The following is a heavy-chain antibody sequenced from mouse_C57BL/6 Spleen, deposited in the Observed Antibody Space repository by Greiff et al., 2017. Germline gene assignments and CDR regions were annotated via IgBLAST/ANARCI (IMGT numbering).Heavy chain of an antibody. CDR1: GFSLTSYG. V-gene: IGHV2-4*01. J-gene: IGHJ4*01. CDR3: AKPRLRRYAMDY. D-gene: IGHD2-4*01. Sequence: VQLKQSGPGLVQPSQSLSITCTVSGFSLTSYGVHWVRQPPGKGLEWLGVIWSGGSTDYNAAFISRLSISKDNSKSQVFFKMNSLQADDTAIYYCAKPRLRRYAMDYWGQGTSVTVSS. CDR2: IWSGGST.